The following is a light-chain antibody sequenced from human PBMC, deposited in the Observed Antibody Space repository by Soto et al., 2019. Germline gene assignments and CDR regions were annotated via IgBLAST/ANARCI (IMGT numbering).Light chain of an antibody. CDR2: AAS. CDR3: PQRKDYPLT. Sequence: IRMTQSAATLSASVGDIVTITCRASQSISRWLAWYQQKPGRAPKLPVYAASTLQSGVPSRFSGSGSGTEFTLTISSLQPEDFATYYCPQRKDYPLTSGGRTKADIK. V-gene: IGKV1-5*01. CDR1: QSISRW. J-gene: IGKJ4*01.